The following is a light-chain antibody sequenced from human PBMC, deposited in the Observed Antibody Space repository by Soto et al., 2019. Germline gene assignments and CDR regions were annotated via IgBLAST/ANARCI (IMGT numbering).Light chain of an antibody. CDR1: SSNIGAGYD. J-gene: IGLJ3*02. CDR3: QSYDSSLSGSV. CDR2: GNX. V-gene: IGLV1-40*01. Sequence: QSVLTQPPSVSGAPGQRVTISCTGSSSNIGAGYDVHWYQQLPGTAPKLLIYGNXNRXSXXXXXXSGSKSGTSASLAITGLQAEDEADYYCQSYDSSLSGSVFGGGTKVTVL.